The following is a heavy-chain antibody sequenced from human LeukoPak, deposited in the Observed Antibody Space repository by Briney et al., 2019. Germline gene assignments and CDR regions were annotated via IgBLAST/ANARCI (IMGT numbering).Heavy chain of an antibody. CDR2: MNPNSGNT. D-gene: IGHD6-6*01. CDR1: GYTFTSYD. Sequence: GASVKVSCKASGYTFTSYDINWVRQATGQGLEWMGWMNPNSGNTGYAQKFQGRVTITRNTSISTAYMELSSLRSEDTAVYYCACSSSSPLDYYYYYYMDVWGKGTTVTVSS. J-gene: IGHJ6*03. V-gene: IGHV1-8*03. CDR3: ACSSSSPLDYYYYYYMDV.